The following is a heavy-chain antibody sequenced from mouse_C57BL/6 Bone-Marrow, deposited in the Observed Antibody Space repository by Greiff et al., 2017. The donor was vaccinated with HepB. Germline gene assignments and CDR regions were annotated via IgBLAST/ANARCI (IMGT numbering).Heavy chain of an antibody. D-gene: IGHD1-1*01. Sequence: QVQLQQSGPELVKPGASVKLSCKASGYTFTSYDINWVKQRPGQGLEWIGWIYPRDGSTKYNEKFRGKATLTVDTSSSTAYMELHSLTSEDSAVYFCARDPNYYGSSYVFYFDYWGQGTTLTVSS. CDR1: GYTFTSYD. CDR3: ARDPNYYGSSYVFYFDY. J-gene: IGHJ2*01. CDR2: IYPRDGST. V-gene: IGHV1-85*01.